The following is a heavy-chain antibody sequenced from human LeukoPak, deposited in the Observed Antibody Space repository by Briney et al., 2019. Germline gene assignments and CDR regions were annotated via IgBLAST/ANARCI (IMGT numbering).Heavy chain of an antibody. CDR2: ISSSSSYI. D-gene: IGHD6-13*01. J-gene: IGHJ6*03. V-gene: IGHV3-21*01. CDR1: GFTFSSYS. Sequence: GGSLRLSCAASGFTFSSYSMNWARQAPGKGLEWVSSISSSSSYIYYADSVKGRFTISRDNAKNSLYLQMNSLRAEDTAVYYCARDGKYSSSWYGHYYYYYYMDVWGKGTTVTVSS. CDR3: ARDGKYSSSWYGHYYYYYYMDV.